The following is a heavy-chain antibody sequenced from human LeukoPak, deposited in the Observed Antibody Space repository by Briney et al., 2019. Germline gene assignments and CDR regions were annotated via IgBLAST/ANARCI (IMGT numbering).Heavy chain of an antibody. D-gene: IGHD1-26*01. Sequence: GGSLTLSCAVSGFTFSRFSMTWVRQAPGKGLEWVSSISSSSSYIYYRDSVKGRFTISRDNAKNSLYLQMHSLRAEDTAVYYCALVGATSWAPFDYWGRGTLVTVSS. J-gene: IGHJ4*02. CDR2: ISSSSSYI. V-gene: IGHV3-21*01. CDR3: ALVGATSWAPFDY. CDR1: GFTFSRFS.